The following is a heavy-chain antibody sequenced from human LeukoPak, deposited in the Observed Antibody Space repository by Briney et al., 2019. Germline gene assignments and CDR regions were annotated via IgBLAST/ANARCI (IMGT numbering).Heavy chain of an antibody. CDR3: ARDDYRGVTNFDP. J-gene: IGHJ5*02. D-gene: IGHD3-10*01. CDR1: GGSISPYF. Sequence: SETLSLTCTVPGGSISPYFWSWMRQTPGKGLEWIGYTSYTGSTNYNPALKSRVTISVDTSKNQFSLQLTSVTAADTAVYYCARDDYRGVTNFDPWGQGTLVTVSS. V-gene: IGHV4-59*01. CDR2: TSYTGST.